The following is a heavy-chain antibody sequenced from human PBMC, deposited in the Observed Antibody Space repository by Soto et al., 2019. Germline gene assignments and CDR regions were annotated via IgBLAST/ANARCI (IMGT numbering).Heavy chain of an antibody. Sequence: GGSLRLSCAASGFTFSSYSMNWVRQAPGKGLEWVSYISTSSSNIYYADSVKGRFTISRDNAKNSLYLQMNSLRDEDTAVYYCARVTAWFGDANWFDPRGQGTLVTVSS. D-gene: IGHD3-10*01. J-gene: IGHJ5*02. CDR1: GFTFSSYS. CDR2: ISTSSSNI. CDR3: ARVTAWFGDANWFDP. V-gene: IGHV3-48*02.